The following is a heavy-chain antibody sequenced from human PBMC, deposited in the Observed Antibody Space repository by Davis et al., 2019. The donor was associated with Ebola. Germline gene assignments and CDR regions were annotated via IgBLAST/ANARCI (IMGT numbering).Heavy chain of an antibody. V-gene: IGHV1-18*01. CDR1: GYTFTSYG. J-gene: IGHJ4*02. D-gene: IGHD3-9*01. Sequence: ASVKVSCKASGYTFTSYGISWVRQAPGQGLEWMGWISAYNGNTNYAQKLQGRVTMTTDTSTSTAYMELRSLRSDDTAVYYCARDPYYDILTGYLDPFDYWGQGTLVTVSS. CDR3: ARDPYYDILTGYLDPFDY. CDR2: ISAYNGNT.